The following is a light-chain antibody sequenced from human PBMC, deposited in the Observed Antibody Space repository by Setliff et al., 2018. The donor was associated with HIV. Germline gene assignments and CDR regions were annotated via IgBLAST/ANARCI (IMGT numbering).Light chain of an antibody. CDR1: SSDVGGYNY. CDR3: SSYTSSTTHVG. J-gene: IGLJ2*01. CDR2: EVS. Sequence: VLTQPASVSGSPGQSITISCTGTSSDVGGYNYVSWYQQHPGKAPKLMISEVSNRPSGVSHRFSGSKSGNTASLTISGLQAEDEADYYCSSYTSSTTHVGFGGGTKGTVL. V-gene: IGLV2-14*01.